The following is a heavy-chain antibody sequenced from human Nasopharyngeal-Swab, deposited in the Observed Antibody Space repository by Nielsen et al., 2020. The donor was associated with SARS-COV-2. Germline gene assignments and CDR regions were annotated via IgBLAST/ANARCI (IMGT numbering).Heavy chain of an antibody. CDR2: ISTTGSSK. Sequence: LSLTCAASGFTFSDYCMSWIRQAPGKGLEWVSHISTTGSSKYYADSLKGRFTISRDNDKNSLYLQMNSLRADDTAVYYCASGGYDFWNGYPSDYWGLGTLVTVSS. V-gene: IGHV3-11*04. D-gene: IGHD3-3*01. CDR1: GFTFSDYC. CDR3: ASGGYDFWNGYPSDY. J-gene: IGHJ4*02.